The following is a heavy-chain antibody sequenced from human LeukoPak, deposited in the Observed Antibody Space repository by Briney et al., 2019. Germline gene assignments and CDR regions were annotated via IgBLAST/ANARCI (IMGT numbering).Heavy chain of an antibody. D-gene: IGHD3-10*01. V-gene: IGHV3-23*01. CDR2: ISGSGGST. CDR3: ARVRNYYGSGSYAIDY. CDR1: GFTVSRNY. Sequence: PGGSLRLSCAASGFTVSRNYMSWVRQAPGEGLEWVSAISGSGGSTYYADSVKGRFTISRDNAKNSLYLQMNSLRAEDTAVYYCARVRNYYGSGSYAIDYWGQGTLVTVSS. J-gene: IGHJ4*02.